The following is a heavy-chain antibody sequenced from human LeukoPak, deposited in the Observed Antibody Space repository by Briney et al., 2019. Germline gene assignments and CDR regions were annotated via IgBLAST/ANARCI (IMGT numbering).Heavy chain of an antibody. V-gene: IGHV3-48*02. Sequence: GGSLRLSCAASGFSFSDYSMNWVRQAPGKGLEWISYFSGDSINIWYADSVKGRFTISRDNAKNSVFLQMNGLRDEDSAVYYCARDSNWAFDYWGQGTLVTVSS. D-gene: IGHD7-27*01. CDR3: ARDSNWAFDY. CDR2: FSGDSINI. J-gene: IGHJ4*02. CDR1: GFSFSDYS.